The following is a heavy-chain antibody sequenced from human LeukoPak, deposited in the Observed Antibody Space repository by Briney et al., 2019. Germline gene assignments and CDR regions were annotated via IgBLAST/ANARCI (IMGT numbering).Heavy chain of an antibody. Sequence: GGSLRLSCAASGFTFSSHWMSWVRQAPGKGLEWVANIKQDGSEKYYVDSVKGRFTISRDNAKNSLYLQMNSPRAEDTAVYYCARDTGLAHFDYWGQGTLVTVSS. CDR3: ARDTGLAHFDY. CDR2: IKQDGSEK. J-gene: IGHJ4*02. D-gene: IGHD6-19*01. V-gene: IGHV3-7*03. CDR1: GFTFSSHW.